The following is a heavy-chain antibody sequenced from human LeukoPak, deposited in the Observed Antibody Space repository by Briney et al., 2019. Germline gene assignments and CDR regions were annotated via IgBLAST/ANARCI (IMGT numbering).Heavy chain of an antibody. Sequence: GESLKISCKGSGYSFTSYWIGWVRQMPGKGLEWMGIIYPGDSDTRYSPSFQGQVTISADKSISTAYLQWSSLKASDTAMYYCARVASSGYYYNAAVGYFQHWGQGTLVTVSS. D-gene: IGHD3-22*01. CDR3: ARVASSGYYYNAAVGYFQH. CDR2: IYPGDSDT. J-gene: IGHJ1*01. V-gene: IGHV5-51*01. CDR1: GYSFTSYW.